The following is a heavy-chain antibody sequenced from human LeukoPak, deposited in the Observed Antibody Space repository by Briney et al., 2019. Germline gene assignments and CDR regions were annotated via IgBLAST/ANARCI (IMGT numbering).Heavy chain of an antibody. CDR2: IYTSGST. V-gene: IGHV4-4*09. D-gene: IGHD3-10*01. CDR3: ARASWFGELSH. CDR1: GGSISSYY. Sequence: SETLSLTCTVSGGSISSYYWSWIRQPPGKGLEWIGYIYTSGSTNYNPSLKSRVTISVDTSKNQFSLKLSSVTAADTAVYYCARASWFGELSHWGQGTLVTVSS. J-gene: IGHJ4*02.